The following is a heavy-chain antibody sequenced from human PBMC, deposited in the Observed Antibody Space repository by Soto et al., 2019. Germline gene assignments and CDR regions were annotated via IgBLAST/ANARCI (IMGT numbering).Heavy chain of an antibody. J-gene: IGHJ4*02. D-gene: IGHD3-10*01. CDR3: ARTDPMVRGVIITSIKPVDY. CDR2: ISAYNGNT. CDR1: GYTFTSYG. Sequence: GASVKVSCKASGYTFTSYGISWVRQAPGQGLEWMGWISAYNGNTNYAQKLQGRVTMTTDTSTSTAYMELRSLRSDDTAVYYCARTDPMVRGVIITSIKPVDYWGQGTLVTVSS. V-gene: IGHV1-18*01.